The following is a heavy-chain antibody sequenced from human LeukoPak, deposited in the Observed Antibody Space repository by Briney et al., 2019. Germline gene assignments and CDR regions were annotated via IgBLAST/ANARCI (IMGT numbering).Heavy chain of an antibody. CDR2: ISAYNGNT. Sequence: GASVKVSCKASGYTFTSYGISWVRQAPGQGLEWMGWISAYNGNTNYAQKLQGRVTMTTDTSTSTAYTELRSLRSDDTAVYYCARDMGSFPNWFDPWGQGTLVTVSS. V-gene: IGHV1-18*01. CDR1: GYTFTSYG. J-gene: IGHJ5*02. D-gene: IGHD3-16*02. CDR3: ARDMGSFPNWFDP.